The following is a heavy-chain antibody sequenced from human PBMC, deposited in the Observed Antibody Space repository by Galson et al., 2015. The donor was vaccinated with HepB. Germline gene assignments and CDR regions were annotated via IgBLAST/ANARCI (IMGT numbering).Heavy chain of an antibody. CDR3: VRDHMPGPWGDY. Sequence: SVKVSWKASGYSFSNYGITWARQASGQGLEWMGWISAKKGNTNYAQKFQDRVVMTTDTSTSTAFMELRSLRSDDTAVYYCVRDHMPGPWGDYWGQGTPITVSS. CDR1: GYSFSNYG. D-gene: IGHD7-27*01. V-gene: IGHV1-18*01. J-gene: IGHJ4*02. CDR2: ISAKKGNT.